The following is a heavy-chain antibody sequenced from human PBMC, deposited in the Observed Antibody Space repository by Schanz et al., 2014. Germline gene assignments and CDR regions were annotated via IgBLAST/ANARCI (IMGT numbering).Heavy chain of an antibody. Sequence: QVQLQESGPGLVKPSETLSLTCTVSGGSISSSTSYWGWIRPPPGNSLQWIGSIYYTGRTSYNPALKSRVTISVDTSKNQCSLKVTSLTAADTAVYYCARHWGSTDGSPIQFWGQGSLVTVSS. D-gene: IGHD3-16*01. V-gene: IGHV4-39*01. CDR1: GGSISSSTSY. CDR3: ARHWGSTDGSPIQF. J-gene: IGHJ4*02. CDR2: IYYTGRT.